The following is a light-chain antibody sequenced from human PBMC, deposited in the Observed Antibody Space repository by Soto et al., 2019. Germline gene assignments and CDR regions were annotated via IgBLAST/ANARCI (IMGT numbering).Light chain of an antibody. V-gene: IGKV1-8*01. J-gene: IGKJ1*01. CDR2: AAS. CDR1: QGISSY. Sequence: AIRMTQSPSSFSASTGDRVTITCRASQGISSYLAWYQQKPGKAPKLLIYAASTLQSGVPSRFSGSGSVTDFTLTISCLQSEDFATDYCQQYYSYPWTFGQGPKVEIK. CDR3: QQYYSYPWT.